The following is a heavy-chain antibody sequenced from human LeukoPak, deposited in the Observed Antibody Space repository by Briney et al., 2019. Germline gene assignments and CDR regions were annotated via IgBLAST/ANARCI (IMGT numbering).Heavy chain of an antibody. D-gene: IGHD3-3*01. CDR3: ARRYISTIFGVVIYYFDC. J-gene: IGHJ4*02. Sequence: ASVKVSCKASGYTFTSYGITWVRPAPGEGLEWMGWISTYNDNTNYAQKLQGRVTMTTDTSTSTAYMELRSLRSDDTAVYYCARRYISTIFGVVIYYFDCWGQGTLVTVSS. CDR2: ISTYNDNT. CDR1: GYTFTSYG. V-gene: IGHV1-18*01.